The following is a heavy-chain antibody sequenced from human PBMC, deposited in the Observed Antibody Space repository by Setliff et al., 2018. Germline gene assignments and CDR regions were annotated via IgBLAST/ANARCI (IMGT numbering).Heavy chain of an antibody. D-gene: IGHD3-22*01. Sequence: VSCKASGYTFTSYGISWVRQAPGQGLEWMGWISAYNGNKNYAQKLQGRVTMTTDTSTSAAYMELRSLRSDDTAVYYCAREGFYYDSSGSINHDAFDIWGQGTMVTVSS. CDR2: ISAYNGNK. CDR1: GYTFTSYG. J-gene: IGHJ3*02. CDR3: AREGFYYDSSGSINHDAFDI. V-gene: IGHV1-18*01.